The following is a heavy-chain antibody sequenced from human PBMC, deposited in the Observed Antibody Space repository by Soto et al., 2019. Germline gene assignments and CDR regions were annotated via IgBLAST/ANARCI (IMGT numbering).Heavy chain of an antibody. Sequence: PGGSLRLSCAASGFTFDDYTMHWVRQAPGKGLEWVSLISWDGGSTYYADSVKGRFTISRDNSKNSLYLQMNSLRTEDTALYYCAKDGEYYYGSGSTEYYFDYWGQGTLVTVSS. J-gene: IGHJ4*02. CDR2: ISWDGGST. V-gene: IGHV3-43*01. CDR1: GFTFDDYT. CDR3: AKDGEYYYGSGSTEYYFDY. D-gene: IGHD3-10*01.